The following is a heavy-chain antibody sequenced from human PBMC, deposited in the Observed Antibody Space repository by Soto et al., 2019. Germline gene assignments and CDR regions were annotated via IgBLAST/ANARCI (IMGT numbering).Heavy chain of an antibody. J-gene: IGHJ4*02. CDR3: ARDQTDSGAYSDS. D-gene: IGHD2-15*01. Sequence: GGSLRLSCAAAGFTFSSYTMSWVRQAPGTGLEWVSSISGNGDNTFYGDSVKGWTSISRDTTNIPLYLLMKNLRAEDAAVYFCARDQTDSGAYSDSWGQGTLVTVSS. CDR2: ISGNGDNT. CDR1: GFTFSSYT. V-gene: IGHV3-23*01.